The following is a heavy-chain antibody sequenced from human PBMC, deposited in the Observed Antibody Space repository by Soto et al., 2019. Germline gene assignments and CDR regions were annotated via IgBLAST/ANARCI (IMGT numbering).Heavy chain of an antibody. Sequence: GESLKTSCKGSGYSFTSYWIGWGRQMPGKGLEWMGIIYPGDSDTRYSPSFQGQVTISADKSISTAYLQWSSLKASDTAMYYCARLVESGYNYYCGMDVWGQGTTVTVSS. V-gene: IGHV5-51*01. CDR2: IYPGDSDT. CDR1: GYSFTSYW. CDR3: ARLVESGYNYYCGMDV. J-gene: IGHJ6*02. D-gene: IGHD3-22*01.